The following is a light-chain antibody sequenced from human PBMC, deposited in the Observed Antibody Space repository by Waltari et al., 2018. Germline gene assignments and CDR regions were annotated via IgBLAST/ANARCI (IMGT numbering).Light chain of an antibody. Sequence: DPQLTQSPSSLSASAGDRVTITCRASQDISSYLAWYQQKPGKVPKLLIYHASTLQSGVPSRFSGSGSGTDFTLTISSLQPEDVATYYCQMGQTFGQGTKVEIK. CDR2: HAS. CDR1: QDISSY. J-gene: IGKJ1*01. CDR3: QMGQT. V-gene: IGKV1-27*01.